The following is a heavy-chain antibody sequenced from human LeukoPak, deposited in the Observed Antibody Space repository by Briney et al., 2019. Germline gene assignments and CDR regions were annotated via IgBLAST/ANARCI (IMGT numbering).Heavy chain of an antibody. V-gene: IGHV4-59*01. CDR3: ARDVRRGLRFNNIYPYFGMDV. CDR1: GGPINFY. CDR2: VHQNGSA. D-gene: IGHD3-3*01. Sequence: PSETLSLTCSVSGGPINFYWSWIRQSPGKGLGWIGCVHQNGSASYKSSLQRRVTMSVDTSKRQVSLMLNSVTAADTAVYYCARDVRRGLRFNNIYPYFGMDVWGKGTTVIVSA. J-gene: IGHJ6*04.